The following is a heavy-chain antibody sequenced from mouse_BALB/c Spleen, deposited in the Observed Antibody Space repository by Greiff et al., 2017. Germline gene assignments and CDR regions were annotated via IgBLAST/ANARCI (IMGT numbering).Heavy chain of an antibody. V-gene: IGHV1-84*01. CDR1: GYTFTDYY. Sequence: QVQLQQSGPELVKPGASVKISCKASGYTFTDYYINWVKQKPGQGLEWIGWIYPGSGNTKYNEKFKSKATLTVDTSSSTAYMQLSSLTSEDSAVYYCTRSELYAMDYWGQGTSVTVSS. CDR3: TRSELYAMDY. CDR2: IYPGSGNT. J-gene: IGHJ4*01.